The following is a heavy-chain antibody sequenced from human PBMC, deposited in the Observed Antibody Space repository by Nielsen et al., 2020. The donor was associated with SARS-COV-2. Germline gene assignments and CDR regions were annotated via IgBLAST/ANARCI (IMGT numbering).Heavy chain of an antibody. J-gene: IGHJ4*02. Sequence: GESLKISCAASGFTFSSYEMSWVRQAPGKGLEWVANIKQDGSEKYYVDSVKGRFTISRDNAKNSLYLQMNSLRAEDTAVYYCAREWWLRGYFDYLGQGTLVTVSS. V-gene: IGHV3-7*01. CDR2: IKQDGSEK. D-gene: IGHD5-12*01. CDR3: AREWWLRGYFDY. CDR1: GFTFSSYE.